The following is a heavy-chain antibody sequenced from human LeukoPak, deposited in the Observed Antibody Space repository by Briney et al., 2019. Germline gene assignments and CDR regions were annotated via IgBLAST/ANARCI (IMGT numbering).Heavy chain of an antibody. V-gene: IGHV3-9*01. CDR1: GFTFDDYA. D-gene: IGHD6-13*01. Sequence: GGSLRLSCAASGFTFDDYAMHWVRQAPGKGLEWVSGIGWNSGGIVYADSVKGRFTISRDNAKKALYLQMNSLGAEDTALYYCVKVTAAGFVDHWGQGTLVTVSS. J-gene: IGHJ4*02. CDR3: VKVTAAGFVDH. CDR2: IGWNSGGI.